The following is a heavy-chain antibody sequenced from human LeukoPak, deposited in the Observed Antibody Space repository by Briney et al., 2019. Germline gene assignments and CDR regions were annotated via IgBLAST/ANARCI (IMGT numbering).Heavy chain of an antibody. CDR2: ISHTGNT. CDR1: GDSINKYF. CDR3: ARQPTTVTTFAFDI. D-gene: IGHD4-17*01. Sequence: PSETLSLTCTVSGDSINKYFWSWLRQSPVKGLEWIGYISHTGNTNYNPSLRSRVTISIDTSKNQFSLRLTSVTAADTAVYYCARQPTTVTTFAFDIWGQGTMVTVSS. V-gene: IGHV4-59*08. J-gene: IGHJ3*02.